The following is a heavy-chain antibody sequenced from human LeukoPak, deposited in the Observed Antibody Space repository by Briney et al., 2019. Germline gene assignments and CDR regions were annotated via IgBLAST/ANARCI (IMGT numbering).Heavy chain of an antibody. V-gene: IGHV4-4*02. CDR2: IYHSGST. CDR3: ARIPHHGAFDI. J-gene: IGHJ3*02. CDR1: GGSISSSNW. D-gene: IGHD2-2*02. Sequence: SETLSLTCAVSGGSISSSNWWSWVRQPPGKGLEWIGEIYHSGSTNYNPSLKSRVTISVDTSKNQFSLKLSSVTAADTAVYYCARIPHHGAFDIWGQGTMVTVSS.